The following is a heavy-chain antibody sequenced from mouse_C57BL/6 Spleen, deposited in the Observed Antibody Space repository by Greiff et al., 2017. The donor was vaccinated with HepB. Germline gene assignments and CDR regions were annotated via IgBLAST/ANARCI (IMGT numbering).Heavy chain of an antibody. Sequence: QVQLQQSGAELVKPGASVKISCKASGYAFSSYWMNWVKQRPGKGLEWIGQIYPGDGDTNYNGKFKGKATLTADKSSSTAYMQLSSLTSEDSAVYFCARGGIYYDYDGYYFDYWGQGTTLTVSS. CDR2: IYPGDGDT. J-gene: IGHJ2*01. CDR3: ARGGIYYDYDGYYFDY. CDR1: GYAFSSYW. D-gene: IGHD2-4*01. V-gene: IGHV1-80*01.